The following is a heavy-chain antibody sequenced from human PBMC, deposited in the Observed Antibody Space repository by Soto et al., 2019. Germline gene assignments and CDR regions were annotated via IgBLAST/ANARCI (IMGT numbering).Heavy chain of an antibody. CDR1: GYTFTSYG. V-gene: IGHV1-18*04. CDR2: ISAYNGNT. J-gene: IGHJ6*02. CDR3: ARAEWLRYYYGMDV. Sequence: RASVKVSCKASGYTFTSYGISWVRQAPGQGLEWMGWISAYNGNTNYAQKLQGRVTMTTDTSTSTAYMELRSLRSDDTAVYYCARAEWLRYYYGMDVWGQGTTVTVSS. D-gene: IGHD5-12*01.